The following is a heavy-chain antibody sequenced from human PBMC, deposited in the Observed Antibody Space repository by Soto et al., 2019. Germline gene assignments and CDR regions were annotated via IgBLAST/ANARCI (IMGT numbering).Heavy chain of an antibody. CDR3: ARDSVPAATSYYYGMDV. D-gene: IGHD2-2*01. V-gene: IGHV1-69*06. J-gene: IGHJ6*02. CDR2: IIPIFGTA. Sequence: QVQLVQSGAEVKKPGSSVKVSCKASGGTFSSYAISLVRQAPGQGLEWMVVIIPIFGTANYAQKFQGRVTITADKSTSTAYMELSSLRSEDTAVYYCARDSVPAATSYYYGMDVWGQGTTVTVSS. CDR1: GGTFSSYA.